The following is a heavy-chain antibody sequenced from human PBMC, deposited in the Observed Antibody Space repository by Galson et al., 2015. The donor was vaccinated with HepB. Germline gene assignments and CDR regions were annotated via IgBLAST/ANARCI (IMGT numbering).Heavy chain of an antibody. V-gene: IGHV1-24*01. CDR2: FDPEDGET. D-gene: IGHD2-2*02. J-gene: IGHJ4*02. CDR3: ATAGCSSTSSYMGDFDY. CDR1: GYTLTELS. Sequence: SVKVSCKVSGYTLTELSMHWVRQAPGKGLEWMGGFDPEDGETIYAQKFQGRVTMTEDTSTDTAYMELSSLRSEDTAVYYCATAGCSSTSSYMGDFDYWGQGTLVTVSS.